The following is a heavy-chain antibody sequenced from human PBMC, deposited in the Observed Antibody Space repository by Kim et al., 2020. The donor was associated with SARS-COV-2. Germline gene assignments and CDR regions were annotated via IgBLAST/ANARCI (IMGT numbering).Heavy chain of an antibody. J-gene: IGHJ4*02. Sequence: KTTYQQKFQGSVTITRDTSANTAYMDLRSLTFEDTAIYYCARDMNPTVYDYWGQGTLVTVSS. V-gene: IGHV1-3*01. D-gene: IGHD4-4*01. CDR3: ARDMNPTVYDY. CDR2: KT.